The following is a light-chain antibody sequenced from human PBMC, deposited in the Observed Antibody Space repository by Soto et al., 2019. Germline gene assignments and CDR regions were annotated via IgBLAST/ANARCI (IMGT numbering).Light chain of an antibody. J-gene: IGLJ1*01. CDR3: SSYTSSSSYV. V-gene: IGLV2-14*01. Sequence: QSVLTQPASGSGSPGQSITISCTGTSSDVGGYKYVSWYQQHPDKAPKLIIYDVTNRPSGISNRFSGSKSGNTASLTISGLQAEDEADYYCSSYTSSSSYVFGTGTKVTV. CDR1: SSDVGGYKY. CDR2: DVT.